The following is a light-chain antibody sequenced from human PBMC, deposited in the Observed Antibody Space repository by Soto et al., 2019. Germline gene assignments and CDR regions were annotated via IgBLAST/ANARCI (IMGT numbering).Light chain of an antibody. CDR1: QNIRNW. V-gene: IGKV1-5*01. CDR3: QQYNTYST. J-gene: IGKJ5*01. Sequence: DIQMTHSPSTLSASVFYSVTITFRAIQNIRNWLAWYQQKPGKAPNPLIYDASSLKSGVPARFSGSGSGTEFTLTISSLQPDDFATYYCQQYNTYSTFGQGTRLEIK. CDR2: DAS.